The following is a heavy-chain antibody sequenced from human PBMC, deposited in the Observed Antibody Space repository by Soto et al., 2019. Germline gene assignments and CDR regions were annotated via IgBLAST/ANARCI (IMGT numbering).Heavy chain of an antibody. CDR2: IRFDGSNA. V-gene: IGHV3-33*01. CDR1: GSIFGGYG. Sequence: GGSLRLSCAASGSIFGGYGMHWVRQAPGKGLEWVAGIRFDGSNANYADSAMGRFTISRDNSKNTLYLQMDSLRGEDTAVYYCARDGVGATTFFGYFDYWGQGTLVTVSS. J-gene: IGHJ4*02. CDR3: ARDGVGATTFFGYFDY. D-gene: IGHD1-26*01.